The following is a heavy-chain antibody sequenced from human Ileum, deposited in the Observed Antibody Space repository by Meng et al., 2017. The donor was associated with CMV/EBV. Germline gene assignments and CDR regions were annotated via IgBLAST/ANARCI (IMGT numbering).Heavy chain of an antibody. Sequence: LQQPGPTLVKPPPPLSLTCTVSGGPIATDIFHWSWVRLSPGKGMEWIAFIHHSGRTSYNPSLKSRFTISVDTSNNQFSLTVTSVTAADTAVYYCARDLGRSPALDDCWGPGTLVTVSS. V-gene: IGHV4-30-4*01. CDR3: ARDLGRSPALDDC. D-gene: IGHD5-18*01. J-gene: IGHJ4*02. CDR2: IHHSGRT. CDR1: GGPIATDIFH.